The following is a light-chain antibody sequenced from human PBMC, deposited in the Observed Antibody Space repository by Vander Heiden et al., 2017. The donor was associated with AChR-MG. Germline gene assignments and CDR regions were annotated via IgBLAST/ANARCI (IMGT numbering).Light chain of an antibody. CDR3: HQRYNRPLT. CDR2: DAS. CDR1: QGVSSY. J-gene: IGKJ5*01. Sequence: VLTCSPATLSLSPGERATLSCRASQGVSSYLAWYQQKPGQAPRLLIYDASNRATGIPARFSGSGPGTDFTLTISSLQPEDFAVYYCHQRYNRPLTFGQGTRVEIK. V-gene: IGKV3D-11*01.